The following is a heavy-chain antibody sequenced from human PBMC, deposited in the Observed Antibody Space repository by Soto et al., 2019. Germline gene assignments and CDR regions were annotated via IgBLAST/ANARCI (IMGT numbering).Heavy chain of an antibody. Sequence: SETLSLTCTVSGGSISSYYWSWIRQPPGKGLEWIGYIYYSGSTNYNPSLKSRVTISVDTSKNQFSLKLSSVTAADTAVYYCAIDSGHYWFDPWGQGTLVTVSS. CDR3: AIDSGHYWFDP. V-gene: IGHV4-59*01. CDR1: GGSISSYY. J-gene: IGHJ5*02. D-gene: IGHD3-10*01. CDR2: IYYSGST.